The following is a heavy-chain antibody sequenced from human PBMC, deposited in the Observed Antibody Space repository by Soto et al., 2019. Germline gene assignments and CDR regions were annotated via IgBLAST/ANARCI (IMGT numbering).Heavy chain of an antibody. Sequence: PGGSLRLSCAASGFTVSSNYMSWVRQAPGKGLEWVSVIYSGGSTYYADSVKGRFTISRDNSKNTLYLQMNSLRAEDTAVYYCARRRVPAADDYWGQGTLVTVSS. D-gene: IGHD2-2*01. CDR1: GFTVSSNY. V-gene: IGHV3-53*01. J-gene: IGHJ4*02. CDR2: IYSGGST. CDR3: ARRRVPAADDY.